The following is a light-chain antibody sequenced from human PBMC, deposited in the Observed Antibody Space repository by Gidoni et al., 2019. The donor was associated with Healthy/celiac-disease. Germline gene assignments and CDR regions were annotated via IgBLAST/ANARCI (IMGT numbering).Light chain of an antibody. CDR3: QQYNNWPPLT. CDR2: GAS. Sequence: VMPQSPATLSVSPGETATLSCRASQIVSSNLAWYQQKPGQAPSLLIYGASTRATGIPARFSGSGSGTEFTLTISSLQSEDFAVYYCQQYNNWPPLTFGQGTKVEIK. CDR1: QIVSSN. J-gene: IGKJ1*01. V-gene: IGKV3-15*01.